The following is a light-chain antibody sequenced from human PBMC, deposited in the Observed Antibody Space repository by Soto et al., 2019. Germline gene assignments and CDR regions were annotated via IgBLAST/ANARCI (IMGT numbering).Light chain of an antibody. J-gene: IGLJ1*01. CDR3: CSHAGSYTYF. V-gene: IGLV2-11*01. CDR2: EVS. Sequence: QSALTQPRSVSGSPGQSVTISCTGTSSDVGGYNYVSWYQQHPGKAPKVMIYEVSKRPSGVPDRFSGSKSGNTASLTISGLQAEDEADYYCCSHAGSYTYFFGTGTKLTVL. CDR1: SSDVGGYNY.